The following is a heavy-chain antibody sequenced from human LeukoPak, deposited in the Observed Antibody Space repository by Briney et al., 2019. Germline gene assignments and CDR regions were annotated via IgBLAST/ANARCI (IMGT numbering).Heavy chain of an antibody. D-gene: IGHD3-10*01. J-gene: IGHJ5*02. CDR1: GGSFSGYY. Sequence: PSETLSLTCAVYGGSFSGYYWSWIRQPPGKGLEWIGEINHSGSTNYNPSLKSRVTISVDTSKNQFSLKLSSVTAADTAVYYCARHPIYYGSGDNWFDPSGQRTLVTVSP. V-gene: IGHV4-34*01. CDR2: INHSGST. CDR3: ARHPIYYGSGDNWFDP.